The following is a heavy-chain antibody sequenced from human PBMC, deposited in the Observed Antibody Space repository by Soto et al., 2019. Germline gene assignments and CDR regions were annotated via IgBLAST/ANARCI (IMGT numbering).Heavy chain of an antibody. V-gene: IGHV3-30-3*01. CDR2: ISYDGSNK. CDR3: AREKPRSGIAAAGKLY. J-gene: IGHJ4*02. Sequence: VGSLRLSCAASGFTFSSYAMHWVRQAPGKGLEWVAVISYDGSNKYYADSVKGRFTISRDNSKNTLYLQMNSLRAEDTAVYYCAREKPRSGIAAAGKLYWGQGTLVTVSS. D-gene: IGHD6-13*01. CDR1: GFTFSSYA.